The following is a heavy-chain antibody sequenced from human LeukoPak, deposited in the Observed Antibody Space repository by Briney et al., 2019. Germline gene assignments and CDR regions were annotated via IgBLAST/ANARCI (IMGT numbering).Heavy chain of an antibody. CDR3: ASTWSGFPYYYYYMDV. CDR2: ISAYNGNT. CDR1: GYTFTSYG. Sequence: ASVKVSCKASGYTFTSYGISWVRQAPRQRLEWMGWISAYNGNTNYAQKLQGRVTMTTDTSTSTAYMELRSLRSDDTAVYYCASTWSGFPYYYYYMDVWGKGTTVTVSS. J-gene: IGHJ6*03. V-gene: IGHV1-18*01. D-gene: IGHD3-3*01.